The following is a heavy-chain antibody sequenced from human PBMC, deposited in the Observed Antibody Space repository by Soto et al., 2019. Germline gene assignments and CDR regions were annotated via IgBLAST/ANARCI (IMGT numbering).Heavy chain of an antibody. Sequence: QVQLVQSGAEVKKPGSSVKVSCKASGGTFSSYAISWVRQAPGQGLEWMGGIIPIFGTANYAQKFQGRVTITADESTSTAYMELSSLRSEDTAVYYCARVVGYYGSGVTYYYYGMDVWGQGTTVTVSS. J-gene: IGHJ6*02. CDR3: ARVVGYYGSGVTYYYYGMDV. D-gene: IGHD3-10*01. CDR2: IIPIFGTA. V-gene: IGHV1-69*01. CDR1: GGTFSSYA.